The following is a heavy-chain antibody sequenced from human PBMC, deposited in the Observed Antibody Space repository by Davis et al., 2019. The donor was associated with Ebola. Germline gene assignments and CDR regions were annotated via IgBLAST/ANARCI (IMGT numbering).Heavy chain of an antibody. D-gene: IGHD6-19*01. Sequence: SQTLSLTCAVYGGSFSGYYWSWIRQPPGKGLEWIGEINHSGSTNYNPSLKSRVTISVDTSKNQFSLKLSSVTAVDTAVYYCARGVRYSSGWWRPLFDYWGQGTLVTVSS. V-gene: IGHV4-34*01. CDR1: GGSFSGYY. CDR2: INHSGST. CDR3: ARGVRYSSGWWRPLFDY. J-gene: IGHJ4*02.